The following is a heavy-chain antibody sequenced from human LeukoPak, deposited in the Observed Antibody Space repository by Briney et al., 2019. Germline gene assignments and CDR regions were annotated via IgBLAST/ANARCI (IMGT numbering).Heavy chain of an antibody. CDR3: ARDRGNGRNRPAD. V-gene: IGHV6-1*01. J-gene: IGHJ1*01. CDR2: TYYRSKWFK. CDR1: GDSVSSEGAA. D-gene: IGHD1-14*01. Sequence: SQTLSLTCAISGDSVSSEGAAWNWIRQSPSRGLEWLGRTYYRSKWFKVYPVSVQGRITINPDTSKNQLSLQLNSVTPEDTAVYYCARDRGNGRNRPADWGQGARVTVSS.